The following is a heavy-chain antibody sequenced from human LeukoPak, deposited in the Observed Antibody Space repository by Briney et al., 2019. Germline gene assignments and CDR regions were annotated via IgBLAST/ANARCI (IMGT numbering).Heavy chain of an antibody. CDR3: ARALGGYFDY. Sequence: SETLSLTCTVSGGSISSGSYYWSWIRQPAGKGLEWIGRIYTSGSTNYNPSLKSRVTISVDTSKNQFSLKLSSVTAADTAAYYCARALGGYFDYWGQGTLVTVSS. CDR1: GGSISSGSYY. D-gene: IGHD3-16*01. V-gene: IGHV4-61*02. CDR2: IYTSGST. J-gene: IGHJ4*02.